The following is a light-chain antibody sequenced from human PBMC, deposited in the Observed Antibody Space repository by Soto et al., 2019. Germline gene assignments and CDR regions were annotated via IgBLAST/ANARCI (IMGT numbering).Light chain of an antibody. CDR1: SSNIGSNY. Sequence: QSVLTQPPSASGTPGQRVTISCSGSSSNIGSNYVYWYQQLPGTAPKLLIYRNNQRPSGVPDRFSGSKSGTSASLAIGGLRSEDEGDYYCAAWDDDVSGPVFGGGTKVTVL. CDR3: AAWDDDVSGPV. V-gene: IGLV1-47*01. J-gene: IGLJ3*02. CDR2: RNN.